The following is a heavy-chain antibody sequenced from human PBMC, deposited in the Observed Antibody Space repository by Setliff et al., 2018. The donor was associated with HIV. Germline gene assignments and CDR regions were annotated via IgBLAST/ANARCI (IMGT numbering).Heavy chain of an antibody. CDR3: ARKVGDYGKDAFDI. CDR1: GGTFSSYA. J-gene: IGHJ3*02. D-gene: IGHD4-17*01. Sequence: SVKVSCKASGGTFSSYAISWVRQAPGQGLEWMGGIIPILGIANYAQKFQGRVTITTDESTSTAYMELSSLRSEDTAVYYCARKVGDYGKDAFDIWGQGTMVTVSS. CDR2: IIPILGIA. V-gene: IGHV1-69*10.